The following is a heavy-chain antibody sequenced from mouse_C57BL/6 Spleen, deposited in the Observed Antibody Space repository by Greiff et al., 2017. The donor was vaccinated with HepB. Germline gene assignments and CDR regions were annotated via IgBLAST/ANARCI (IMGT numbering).Heavy chain of an antibody. CDR2: IDPENGDT. J-gene: IGHJ4*01. V-gene: IGHV14-4*01. Sequence: VHVKQSGAELVRPGASVKLSCTASGFNIKDDYMHWVKQRPEQGLEWIGWIDPENGDTEYASKFQGKATITADTSSNTAYLQLSSLTSEDTAVYYCTSDYAGGYYAMDYWGQGTSVTVSS. CDR1: GFNIKDDY. D-gene: IGHD2-4*01. CDR3: TSDYAGGYYAMDY.